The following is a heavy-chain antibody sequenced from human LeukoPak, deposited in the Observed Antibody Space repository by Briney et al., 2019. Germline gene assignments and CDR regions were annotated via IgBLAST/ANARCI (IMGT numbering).Heavy chain of an antibody. CDR1: GDSISSSSYY. J-gene: IGHJ3*02. Sequence: PSETLSLTCTVSGDSISSSSYYWGWIRQPPGKGLEWIGSISYSGSTYYKPSLKSRVTVSVDTSKNQFSLKLTSVTAADTAVFYRARHAEMGTILATFDIWGQGTMVTVSS. CDR3: ARHAEMGTILATFDI. CDR2: ISYSGST. V-gene: IGHV4-39*01. D-gene: IGHD5-24*01.